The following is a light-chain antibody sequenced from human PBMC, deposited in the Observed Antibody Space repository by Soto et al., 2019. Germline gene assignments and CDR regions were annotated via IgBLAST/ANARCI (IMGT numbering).Light chain of an antibody. J-gene: IGKJ2*03. CDR2: KAS. Sequence: IQMTQSPSTLSASVGDRVSITCRASQTIFSWLAWYQQKPGKAPKLVIYKASSLESGVPSRYSGSGSGTEFTLTISGLQPDDFANYYCQQYNSYPYSFGQGTKLEIK. CDR1: QTIFSW. CDR3: QQYNSYPYS. V-gene: IGKV1-5*03.